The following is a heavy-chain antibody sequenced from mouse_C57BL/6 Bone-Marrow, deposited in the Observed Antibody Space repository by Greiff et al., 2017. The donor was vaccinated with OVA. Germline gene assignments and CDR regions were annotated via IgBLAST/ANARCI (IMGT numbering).Heavy chain of an antibody. Sequence: DVHLVESGGGLVQPGGSLKLSCAASGFTFSDAWMDWVRQSPEKGLEWVAEIRNKANTHATYYAESVKGRFTISRDDSKSSVYLQMNNLRAEDTGIYYCTMEDYDGDWYFDVWGTGTTVTVSS. CDR3: TMEDYDGDWYFDV. V-gene: IGHV6-6*01. CDR2: IRNKANTHAT. CDR1: GFTFSDAW. J-gene: IGHJ1*03. D-gene: IGHD2-4*01.